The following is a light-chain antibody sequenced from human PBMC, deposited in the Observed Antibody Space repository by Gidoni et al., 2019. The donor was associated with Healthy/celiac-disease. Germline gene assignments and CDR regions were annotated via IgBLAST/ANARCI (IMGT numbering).Light chain of an antibody. V-gene: IGKV3-15*01. CDR1: QIVNSN. Sequence: EIVMTQSPATPSVSPGERATLSCRASQIVNSNSAWYQQKPGRTPRLLIYDASTRATGIPAGFSSSGSGAEFTLTISSLQSEDFAVYYCQQNNNWPPLTFGEGTKVEIK. CDR2: DAS. CDR3: QQNNNWPPLT. J-gene: IGKJ4*01.